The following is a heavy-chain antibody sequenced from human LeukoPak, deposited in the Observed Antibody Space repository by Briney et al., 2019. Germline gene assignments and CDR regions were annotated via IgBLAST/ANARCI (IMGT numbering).Heavy chain of an antibody. D-gene: IGHD6-19*01. CDR2: LGGSGITT. CDR1: GFTFSNSA. V-gene: IGHV3-23*01. Sequence: GGSLRLSCAASGFTFSNSAMSWVRQAPGKGLEWVSTLGGSGITTYYADSVKGRFTISRDNSKNTLYLQMNSLRAEDTAVYYCAKGIYSSGWSYFGYWGHGTLVTVSS. CDR3: AKGIYSSGWSYFGY. J-gene: IGHJ4*01.